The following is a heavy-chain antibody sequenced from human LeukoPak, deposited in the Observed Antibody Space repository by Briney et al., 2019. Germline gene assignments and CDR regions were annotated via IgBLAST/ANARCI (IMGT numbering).Heavy chain of an antibody. J-gene: IGHJ6*03. Sequence: SETLSRTGTVSGGSLGIYYCGCIRQPAGKGLEWIGRIYTSGSTNYNTSLKSRVTMSVETSKNQFSLKLSSVTAADTAVYYCARNTGGYSYGYNYYMDVWGKGTTVTVSS. V-gene: IGHV4-4*07. CDR1: GGSLGIYY. CDR3: ARNTGGYSYGYNYYMDV. D-gene: IGHD5-18*01. CDR2: IYTSGST.